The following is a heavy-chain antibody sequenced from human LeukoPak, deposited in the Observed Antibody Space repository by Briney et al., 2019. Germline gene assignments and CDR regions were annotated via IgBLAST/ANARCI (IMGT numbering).Heavy chain of an antibody. CDR3: AREGLDY. CDR2: MNPNSGNI. J-gene: IGHJ4*02. V-gene: IGHV1-8*03. Sequence: ASVNVSCKASGYTFIDSFMHWVRQAPGQGLEWMGWMNPNSGNIGYAQKFQGRVTITWNTSISSAYMELSSLRSEDTAVYYCAREGLDYWGQGTLVTVSS. CDR1: GYTFIDSF.